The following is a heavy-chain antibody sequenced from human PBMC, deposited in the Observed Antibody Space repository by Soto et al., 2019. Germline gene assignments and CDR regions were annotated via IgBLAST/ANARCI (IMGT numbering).Heavy chain of an antibody. Sequence: VQLVESGGGLVQPGGSLRLSCAASGFSFSNYYMTWVRQAPGKGLEWLANMNQDGSEKYYVDSVKGRFSISRDNAKNSLYLQMNSLRVEDTAVYYCARDILAPSSFLYFDYWGQGSLVSVSS. CDR2: MNQDGSEK. V-gene: IGHV3-7*05. J-gene: IGHJ4*02. CDR1: GFSFSNYY. D-gene: IGHD2-8*02. CDR3: ARDILAPSSFLYFDY.